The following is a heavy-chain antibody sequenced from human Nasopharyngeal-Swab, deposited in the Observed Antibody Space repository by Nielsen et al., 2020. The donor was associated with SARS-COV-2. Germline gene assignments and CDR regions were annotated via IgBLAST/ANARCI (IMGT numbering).Heavy chain of an antibody. CDR1: GFTFSNAW. Sequence: GGSLRLSCAASGFTFSNAWMSWVRQAPGKGLEWVGRIKSKTDGGTTDYAAPVKGRFTISRDDSKNTLYLQMNSLKTEDTAVYYCTTFPSFQWQVPFDYWGQGILVTVSS. CDR3: TTFPSFQWQVPFDY. CDR2: IKSKTDGGTT. V-gene: IGHV3-15*01. D-gene: IGHD6-19*01. J-gene: IGHJ4*02.